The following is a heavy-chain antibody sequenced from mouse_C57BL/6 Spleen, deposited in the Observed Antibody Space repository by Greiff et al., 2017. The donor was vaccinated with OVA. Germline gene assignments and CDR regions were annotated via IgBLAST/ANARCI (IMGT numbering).Heavy chain of an antibody. CDR1: GFTFSDYG. J-gene: IGHJ2*01. CDR2: ISSGSSTI. CDR3: ARSWDYYFDY. V-gene: IGHV5-17*01. D-gene: IGHD4-1*01. Sequence: DVHLVESGGGLVKPGGSLKLSCAASGFTFSDYGMHWVRQAPEKGLEWVAYISSGSSTIYYADTVKGRFTISRDNAKNTLFLQMTSLRSEDTAMYYCARSWDYYFDYWGQGTTLTVSS.